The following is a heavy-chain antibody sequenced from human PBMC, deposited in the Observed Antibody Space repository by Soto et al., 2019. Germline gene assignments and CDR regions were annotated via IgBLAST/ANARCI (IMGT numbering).Heavy chain of an antibody. CDR2: ISSSSSYI. J-gene: IGHJ6*02. D-gene: IGHD1-26*01. CDR3: ARDMLDLKGELPGRGGYYYSGMDV. Sequence: EVQLVESGGGLVKPGGSLRLSCAASGFTFSSYSMNWVRQAPGKGLEWVSSISSSSSYIYYADSVKGRCTISRDNAKNSLYLQMNSLRAEDTAVYYCARDMLDLKGELPGRGGYYYSGMDVWGQGTTVTVSS. CDR1: GFTFSSYS. V-gene: IGHV3-21*01.